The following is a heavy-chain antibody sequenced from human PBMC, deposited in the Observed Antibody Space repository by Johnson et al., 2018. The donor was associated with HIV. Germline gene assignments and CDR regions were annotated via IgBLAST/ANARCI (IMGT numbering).Heavy chain of an antibody. CDR2: LYSSGNT. D-gene: IGHD6-13*01. CDR3: AKDNGIAGTSGDAFDI. J-gene: IGHJ3*02. V-gene: IGHV3-53*01. Sequence: VQLVESGGGLFQPGGSLGLACVGSGFNVSNNYMSWVRQPPGQGLEWVSTLYSSGNTYYADSVKGRFTISRDNSKNTLYLQVKSLRAEDTALYLCAKDNGIAGTSGDAFDIWGQGTMVTVSS. CDR1: GFNVSNNY.